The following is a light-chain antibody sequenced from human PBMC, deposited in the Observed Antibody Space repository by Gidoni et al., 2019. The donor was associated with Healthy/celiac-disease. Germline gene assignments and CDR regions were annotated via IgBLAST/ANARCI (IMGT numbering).Light chain of an antibody. Sequence: SYVLTPPPSVSVAPGPTARLTCGGNNMGSTRVHWYQQKPGQAPVLVVYEDSDRPSGIPERFSGSNSGNTATLTISRVDAGDEADYDCQVWDSSSDHQGDVVFGGGTKLTVL. J-gene: IGLJ2*01. V-gene: IGLV3-21*02. CDR2: EDS. CDR1: NMGSTR. CDR3: QVWDSSSDHQGDVV.